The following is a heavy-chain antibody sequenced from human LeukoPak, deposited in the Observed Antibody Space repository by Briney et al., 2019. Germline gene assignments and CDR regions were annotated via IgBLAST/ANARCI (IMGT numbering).Heavy chain of an antibody. J-gene: IGHJ6*03. CDR1: GFTFAGYA. CDR3: AKGPSQNTYYYYYYMDV. Sequence: GGSLRLSCAASGFTFAGYAMTWVRQAPGKGLEWVTAISGSGGTTYYADSVKGRFAISRDNSRNTLSLQMNSLRAEDTAVYYCAKGPSQNTYYYYYYMDVWGKGTTVTVTS. CDR2: ISGSGGTT. D-gene: IGHD2/OR15-2a*01. V-gene: IGHV3-23*01.